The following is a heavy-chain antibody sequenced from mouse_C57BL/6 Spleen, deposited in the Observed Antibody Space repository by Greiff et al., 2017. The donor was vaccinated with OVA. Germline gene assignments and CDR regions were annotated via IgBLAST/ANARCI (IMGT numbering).Heavy chain of an antibody. Sequence: EVQLVESGGGLVKPGGSLKLSCAASGFTFSDYGMHWVRQAPEKGLEWVAYISSCSGTIYYADTVQGRFTISRDNAKSTLFLQITSLRSEDTAMYYCARETGRAMDYWGQGTSVTVSS. CDR3: ARETGRAMDY. J-gene: IGHJ4*01. CDR2: ISSCSGTI. CDR1: GFTFSDYG. D-gene: IGHD4-1*01. V-gene: IGHV5-17*01.